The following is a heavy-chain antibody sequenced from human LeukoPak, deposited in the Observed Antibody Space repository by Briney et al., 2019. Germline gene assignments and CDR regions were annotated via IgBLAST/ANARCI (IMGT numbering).Heavy chain of an antibody. J-gene: IGHJ4*02. CDR2: ISSSSSYI. V-gene: IGHV3-21*01. CDR3: ARDGADYYGSGSYSDY. Sequence: GGSLRLSCAASGFTFSSYSMNWVRQAPGKGLEWVSSISSSSSYIYYADSVKGRFTISRDNAKNSLYLQMNSLRAEDTAVYYCARDGADYYGSGSYSDYWGQGTLVTVSS. CDR1: GFTFSSYS. D-gene: IGHD3-10*01.